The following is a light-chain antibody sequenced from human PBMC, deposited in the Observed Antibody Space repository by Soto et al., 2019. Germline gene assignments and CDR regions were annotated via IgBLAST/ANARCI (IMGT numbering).Light chain of an antibody. CDR3: QQRSNWPPMYT. CDR1: QSVSSY. J-gene: IGKJ2*01. V-gene: IGKV3-11*01. Sequence: EIVLTQSPATLSLSPGERATLSCRASQSVSSYLAWYQQKPGQAPRLLIHDASNRATGIPARFSGSGSGTDFTLTISSLAPEDFAVKCCQQRSNWPPMYTFGQGTKLEIK. CDR2: DAS.